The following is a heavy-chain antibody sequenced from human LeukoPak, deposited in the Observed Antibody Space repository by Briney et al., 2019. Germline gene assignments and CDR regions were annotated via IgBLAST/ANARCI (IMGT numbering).Heavy chain of an antibody. D-gene: IGHD4/OR15-4a*01. J-gene: IGHJ3*02. CDR1: GFTFSSYW. Sequence: GGSLRLSCAASGFTFSSYWMNWVRQAPGRGLVWVSRINSDGSRISYADSVKGRFTISRDNAKNTLYLQVNSLRAEDTAVYYCAREGAHDAFDIWGQGTMVTVSS. V-gene: IGHV3-74*01. CDR3: AREGAHDAFDI. CDR2: INSDGSRI.